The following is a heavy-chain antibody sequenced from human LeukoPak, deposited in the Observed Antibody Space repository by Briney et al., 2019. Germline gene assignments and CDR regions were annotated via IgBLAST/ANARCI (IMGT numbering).Heavy chain of an antibody. CDR2: IYSGGST. D-gene: IGHD4-17*01. V-gene: IGHV3-53*01. CDR3: ARDKYGDYYFDY. CDR1: GFTVSSNY. J-gene: IGHJ4*02. Sequence: GGSLRLSCAASGFTVSSNYMSWVHQAPGKGLEWVSVIYSGGSTYYADSVKGRFTISRDNSKNTLYLQMNSLRAEDTAVYYCARDKYGDYYFDYWGQGTLVTVSS.